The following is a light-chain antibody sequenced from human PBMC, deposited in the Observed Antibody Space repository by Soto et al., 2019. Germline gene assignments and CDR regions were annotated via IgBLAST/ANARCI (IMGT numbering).Light chain of an antibody. Sequence: QLTQSPSSLSASVGDRVTITCRASQGISSYLAWYQQKPGKAPKLLIYAACTLQSGVPSRFSGSGSGTDFTLTISSLQPEDFATYSCQQLNTYPWTFGQGTKVDI. CDR2: AAC. CDR3: QQLNTYPWT. V-gene: IGKV1-9*01. CDR1: QGISSY. J-gene: IGKJ1*01.